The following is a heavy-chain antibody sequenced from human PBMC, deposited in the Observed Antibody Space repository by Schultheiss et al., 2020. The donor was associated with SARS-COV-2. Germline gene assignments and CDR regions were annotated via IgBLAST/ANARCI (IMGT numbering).Heavy chain of an antibody. Sequence: SQTLSLTCTVSGGSISSYYWSWIRQPPGKGLEWIGYIYYSGATYYNPSLKSRVTISLDTSKDQFSLKLSSVTDADTAVYYCARLFDYNSFFYWGQGTLVTVSS. V-gene: IGHV4-59*04. D-gene: IGHD4-11*01. CDR3: ARLFDYNSFFY. J-gene: IGHJ4*02. CDR1: GGSISSYY. CDR2: IYYSGAT.